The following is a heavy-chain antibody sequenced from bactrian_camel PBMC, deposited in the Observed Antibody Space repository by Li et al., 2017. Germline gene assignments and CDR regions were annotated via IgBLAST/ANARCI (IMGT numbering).Heavy chain of an antibody. CDR2: ITTGTT. J-gene: IGHJ4*01. CDR1: GFTFRNYD. D-gene: IGHD6*01. V-gene: IGHV3S40*01. CDR3: VRSSNYWYYDY. Sequence: DVQLVESGGALVQPGGSLRLSCAASGFTFRNYDMIWVRQALGKGLEWVSTITTGTTYYADSVKGRFTGSRDNAKNTVYLQMNSLKPEDTAVYYCVRSSNYWYYDYRGQGTQVTV.